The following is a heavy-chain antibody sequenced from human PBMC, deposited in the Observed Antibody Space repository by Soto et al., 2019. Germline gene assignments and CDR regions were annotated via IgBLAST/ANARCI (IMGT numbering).Heavy chain of an antibody. CDR1: GFTVSSNY. D-gene: IGHD3-3*01. CDR2: IYSGGST. Sequence: EVQLVESGGGLVQPGGSLRLSCAASGFTVSSNYMSWVRQALGKGLEWVSVIYSGGSTYYADSVKGRFTISRDNSKNTLYLQMNSLRAEDTAVYYCAREVFGVVTDNNWFDPWGQGTLVTVSS. CDR3: AREVFGVVTDNNWFDP. J-gene: IGHJ5*02. V-gene: IGHV3-66*01.